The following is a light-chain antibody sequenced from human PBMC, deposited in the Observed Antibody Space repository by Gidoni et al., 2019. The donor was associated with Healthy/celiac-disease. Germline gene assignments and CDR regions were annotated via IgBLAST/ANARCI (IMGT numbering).Light chain of an antibody. CDR3: QVWDSSSSYV. CDR2: YDS. J-gene: IGLJ1*01. Sequence: SYVLTQPPSVSVAPGKTARITCGGNNIGSKSVHWYQQKPGQAPVLVIYYDSDRPSGIPERFSGSNSGNTATLTISRVEAGDEADYYCQVWDSSSSYVFGTGTKVTVL. V-gene: IGLV3-21*04. CDR1: NIGSKS.